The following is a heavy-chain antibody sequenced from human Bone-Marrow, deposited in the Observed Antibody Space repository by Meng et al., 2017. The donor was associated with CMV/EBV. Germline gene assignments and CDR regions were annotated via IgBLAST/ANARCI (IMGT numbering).Heavy chain of an antibody. Sequence: GESLKISCAASGFTFSSYDMHWVRQGTGKGLEWVSGIGNAGDTYYPGSVKGRFTISRENAKNSLYLQMNSLRAEDTALYYCAKDIAAYSPYYYGMDVWGQGTTVTVSS. CDR3: AKDIAAYSPYYYGMDV. CDR2: IGNAGDT. CDR1: GFTFSSYD. V-gene: IGHV3-13*01. D-gene: IGHD5-12*01. J-gene: IGHJ6*02.